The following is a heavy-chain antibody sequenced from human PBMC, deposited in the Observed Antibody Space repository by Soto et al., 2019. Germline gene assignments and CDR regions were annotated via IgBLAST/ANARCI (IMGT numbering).Heavy chain of an antibody. V-gene: IGHV3-21*01. J-gene: IGHJ4*02. CDR3: ARQIKGRGSYYFDY. CDR1: GFTFSSYS. D-gene: IGHD1-26*01. CDR2: ISSSSSYI. Sequence: GGSLRLSCAASGFTFSSYSMNWVRQAPEKGLEWVSSISSSSSYIYYADSVKGRFTISRDNAKNSLYLQMNSLRAEDTAVYYCARQIKGRGSYYFDYWGQGTLVTVSS.